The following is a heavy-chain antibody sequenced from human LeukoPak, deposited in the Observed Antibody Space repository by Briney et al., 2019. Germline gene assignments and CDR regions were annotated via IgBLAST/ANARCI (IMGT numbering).Heavy chain of an antibody. CDR1: GFTFSSYA. J-gene: IGHJ4*02. CDR3: ARSTYGGNDY. V-gene: IGHV3-23*01. CDR2: VSGSGGST. D-gene: IGHD4-23*01. Sequence: GGSLRLSCATSGFTFSSYAMSWVRQAPGKGLEWVSAVSGSGGSTNYADSVKGWFTISRDNSKNTLYLQMNSLRADDTAVYYCARSTYGGNDYWGQGTLVTVSS.